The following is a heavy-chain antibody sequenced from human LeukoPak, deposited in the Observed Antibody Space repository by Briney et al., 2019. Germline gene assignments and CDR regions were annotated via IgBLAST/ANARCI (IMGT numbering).Heavy chain of an antibody. V-gene: IGHV5-51*01. J-gene: IGHJ4*02. D-gene: IGHD3-10*01. CDR1: GYSFTSYW. CDR2: IYPGDSDT. Sequence: GESLKISCQGSGYSFTSYWIGWVRQMPGKGLEWMGIIYPGDSDTRYSPSFQGQVTISADKSISTAFLQCSSLKASDTAMYYCAARFTLRWSSPVRGLIEGGRYFVYWGQRTLVTVSS. CDR3: AARFTLRWSSPVRGLIEGGRYFVY.